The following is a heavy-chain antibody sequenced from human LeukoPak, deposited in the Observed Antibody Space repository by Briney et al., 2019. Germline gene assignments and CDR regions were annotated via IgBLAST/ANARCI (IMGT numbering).Heavy chain of an antibody. Sequence: PSETLSLTCTVSGGSISSYYWSWIRQPPGKGLEWIGYIYYSGSTNYNPSLKSRVTISVDTSKNQFSLKLSSVTAADTAVYYCAREGGNFFDYWGQGTLVTVSS. CDR3: AREGGNFFDY. J-gene: IGHJ4*02. CDR2: IYYSGST. V-gene: IGHV4-59*01. D-gene: IGHD2-15*01. CDR1: GGSISSYY.